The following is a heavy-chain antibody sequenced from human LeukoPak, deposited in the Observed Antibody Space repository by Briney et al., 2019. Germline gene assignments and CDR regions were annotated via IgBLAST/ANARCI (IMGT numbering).Heavy chain of an antibody. V-gene: IGHV4-31*03. CDR3: AKAKQGSSWYYGY. Sequence: SQTLSLTGTVSGGSISSGGYYWSWIRQHPGKGLEWIGYIYYSGSTYYNPSLKSRVTISVDTSKNQFSLKLSSVTAADTAVYYCAKAKQGSSWYYGYWGQGTLVTVSS. CDR1: GGSISSGGYY. CDR2: IYYSGST. J-gene: IGHJ4*02. D-gene: IGHD6-13*01.